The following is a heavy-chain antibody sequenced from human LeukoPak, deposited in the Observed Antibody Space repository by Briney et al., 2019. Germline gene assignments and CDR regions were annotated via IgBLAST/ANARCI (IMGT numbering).Heavy chain of an antibody. V-gene: IGHV1-69*13. CDR2: IITIFGTA. CDR3: ARGTQTQSYSSSWYRRKYNWFDP. CDR1: GGTFSSYA. Sequence: SVKVSCKASGGTFSSYAISWVRQAPGQGLEWMGGIITIFGTANYAQKFQGRATITADESTSTAYMELSSLRSEDTAVYYCARGTQTQSYSSSWYRRKYNWFDPWGQGTLVTVSS. J-gene: IGHJ5*02. D-gene: IGHD6-13*01.